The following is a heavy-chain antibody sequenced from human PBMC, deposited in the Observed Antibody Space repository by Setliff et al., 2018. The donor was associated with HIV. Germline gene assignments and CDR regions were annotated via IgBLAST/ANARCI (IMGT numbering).Heavy chain of an antibody. J-gene: IGHJ4*02. V-gene: IGHV4-38-2*01. Sequence: KPSETLSLTCAVSGYSISSGYYWGWIRQPPGKGLEWIGSIYHSESTYYNPSLKSRVTISVDTSKNQFSLKLSSVTAADTAVYYCARGRGWYGYWGQGTVVTVSS. CDR1: GYSISSGYY. CDR2: IYHSEST. CDR3: ARGRGWYGY. D-gene: IGHD6-19*01.